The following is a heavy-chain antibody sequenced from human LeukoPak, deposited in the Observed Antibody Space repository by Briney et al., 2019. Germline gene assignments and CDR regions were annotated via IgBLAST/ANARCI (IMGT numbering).Heavy chain of an antibody. Sequence: GGSLRLSCAASGFTFSSYAMSWVRQAPGKGLEWVSAISGSGGSTYYADSVKGRFTISRDNSKNTLYPQMNSLRAEDTAVYYCAKSPLYSSSWYFGYWGQGTLVTVSS. CDR1: GFTFSSYA. D-gene: IGHD6-13*01. CDR3: AKSPLYSSSWYFGY. CDR2: ISGSGGST. V-gene: IGHV3-23*01. J-gene: IGHJ4*02.